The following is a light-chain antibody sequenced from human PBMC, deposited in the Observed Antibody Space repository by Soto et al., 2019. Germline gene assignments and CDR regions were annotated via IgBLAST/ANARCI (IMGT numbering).Light chain of an antibody. V-gene: IGLV2-23*01. Sequence: QSVLTQPASVSGSPGQSIAISCTGTSIDVGYYNVVSWYQQHPGKAPKLMIYEASKRPSGVSNRFSGSKSGNTASLTISGLQAEDEADYYCCSYADSSTYVFGTGTKVT. CDR3: CSYADSSTYV. CDR2: EAS. J-gene: IGLJ1*01. CDR1: SIDVGYYNV.